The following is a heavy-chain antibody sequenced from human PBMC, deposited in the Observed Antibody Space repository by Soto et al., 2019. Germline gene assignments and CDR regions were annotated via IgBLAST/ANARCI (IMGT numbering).Heavy chain of an antibody. CDR1: GFTFSSYG. CDR3: AKDGVTGTTRGWFDP. Sequence: GGSLRLSCAASGFTFSSYGMHWVRQAPGKGLEWVAVISYDGSNKYYADSVKGRFTISRDNSKNTLYLQMNSLRAEDTAVYYCAKDGVTGTTRGWFDPWGQGTLVTVSS. J-gene: IGHJ5*02. V-gene: IGHV3-30*18. D-gene: IGHD1-7*01. CDR2: ISYDGSNK.